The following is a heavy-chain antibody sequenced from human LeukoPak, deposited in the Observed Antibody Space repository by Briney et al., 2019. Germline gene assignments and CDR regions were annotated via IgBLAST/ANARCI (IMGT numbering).Heavy chain of an antibody. CDR2: IYSGGST. D-gene: IGHD2-2*01. CDR3: ARGDPNRIVPASY. Sequence: PGGSLRLSCAASGFTVSSNYMSWVRQAPGKGLEWVSVIYSGGSTYYADSVKGRFTISRDNSKNTLYLQMNSLRAEDTAVYYRARGDPNRIVPASYRGQGTLVTVSS. CDR1: GFTVSSNY. V-gene: IGHV3-53*01. J-gene: IGHJ4*02.